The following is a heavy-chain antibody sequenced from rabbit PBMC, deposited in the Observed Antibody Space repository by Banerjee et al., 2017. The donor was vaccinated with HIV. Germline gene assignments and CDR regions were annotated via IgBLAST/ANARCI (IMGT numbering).Heavy chain of an antibody. J-gene: IGHJ4*01. CDR1: GLDFSSSYY. Sequence: QSLEESGGDLVKPGASLTLTCTASGLDFSSSYYMCWVRQAPGKGLEWIGCIISGSGSTYYASWVNGRFTISKTSSTTVTLQMTSLTAADTATYFCARGAGYAGSNLWGQGTLVTVS. D-gene: IGHD4-2*01. CDR3: ARGAGYAGSNL. V-gene: IGHV1S40*01. CDR2: IISGSGST.